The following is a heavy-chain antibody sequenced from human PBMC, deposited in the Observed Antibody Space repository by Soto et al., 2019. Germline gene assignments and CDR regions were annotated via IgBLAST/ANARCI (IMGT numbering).Heavy chain of an antibody. J-gene: IGHJ5*02. D-gene: IGHD3-10*01. Sequence: SETLSLTCTVSGGSISSSSYYWGWIRQPPGKGLEWIGSIYYSGSTYYNPSLKSRVTISVDTSKNQFSLKLSSVTAADTAVYYCASARGPTYYYGSGSHSFDPWGQGTLGTAPQ. CDR2: IYYSGST. V-gene: IGHV4-39*01. CDR3: ASARGPTYYYGSGSHSFDP. CDR1: GGSISSSSYY.